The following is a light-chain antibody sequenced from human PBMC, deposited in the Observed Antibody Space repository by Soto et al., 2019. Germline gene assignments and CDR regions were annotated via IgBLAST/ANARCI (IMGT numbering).Light chain of an antibody. Sequence: QAVVAQPPSISGAPGQRVTISCTGSNSNIGAGYDVHWYQQLPGTVPKLLIYSNNNRPSGVPDRFSGSKSGASASLAITGLQAEDETVYYCQSYDSSLSAWVFGGGTKLTVL. CDR2: SNN. J-gene: IGLJ3*02. CDR1: NSNIGAGYD. V-gene: IGLV1-40*03. CDR3: QSYDSSLSAWV.